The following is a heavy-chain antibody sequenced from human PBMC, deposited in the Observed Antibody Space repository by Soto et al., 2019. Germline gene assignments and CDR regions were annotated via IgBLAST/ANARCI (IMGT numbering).Heavy chain of an antibody. CDR3: VKDDGGYPSTAPP. CDR2: ISGSGDRT. V-gene: IGHV3-23*01. Sequence: EVQLLESGGGLVQPGGSLRLSCAASGITISNYPMSWVRQAPGKGLDWVSGISGSGDRTYYADSAKGRFTISKDISRNSLSLQLDSLRVEDTAVYFCVKDDGGYPSTAPPWGQGTLVTVSS. D-gene: IGHD3-22*01. CDR1: GITISNYP. J-gene: IGHJ5*02.